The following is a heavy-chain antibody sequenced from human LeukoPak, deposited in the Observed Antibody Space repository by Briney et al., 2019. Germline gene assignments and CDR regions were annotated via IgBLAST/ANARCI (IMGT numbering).Heavy chain of an antibody. CDR3: ATAFAGNLVDY. CDR1: GYTLSDLS. Sequence: GASVKVSCTVSGYTLSDLSMHWVRQAPGKGLEWMGSFALEDGEKIYAQKFQGRVTMTEDTSTDTAYMELSSLRSEDTAVYYCATAFAGNLVDYWGQGTLVTVSS. J-gene: IGHJ4*02. CDR2: FALEDGEK. V-gene: IGHV1-24*01. D-gene: IGHD1-14*01.